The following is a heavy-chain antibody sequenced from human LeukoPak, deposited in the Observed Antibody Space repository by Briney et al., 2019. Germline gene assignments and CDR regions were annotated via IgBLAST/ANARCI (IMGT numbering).Heavy chain of an antibody. V-gene: IGHV4-34*01. D-gene: IGHD5-18*01. CDR1: GGSFSDYY. CDR3: ARIQLWPLHYFDY. Sequence: SETLSLTCAVYGGSFSDYYWSWIRQPPGKGLEWVGEINHSGDTKYNPSLKSRVTISVDTSKNQFSLKVSSVTAADTAVYYCARIQLWPLHYFDYWGQGTLVTVSS. CDR2: INHSGDT. J-gene: IGHJ4*02.